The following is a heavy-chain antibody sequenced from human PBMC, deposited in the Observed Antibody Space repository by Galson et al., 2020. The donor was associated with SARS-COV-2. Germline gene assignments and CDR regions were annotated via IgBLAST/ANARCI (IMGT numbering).Heavy chain of an antibody. CDR1: GLTFSRYA. J-gene: IGHJ4*02. Sequence: GGSLRLSCTASGLTFSRYAMQWVRQAPGKGLQWVALISYDGDTRYYADSVKGRFTISRDNSENTLYLQMSSLRPEDTALYYCASSPFFGELYFDYWGQGTLVTVSS. D-gene: IGHD3-10*01. CDR3: ASSPFFGELYFDY. V-gene: IGHV3-30-3*01. CDR2: ISYDGDTR.